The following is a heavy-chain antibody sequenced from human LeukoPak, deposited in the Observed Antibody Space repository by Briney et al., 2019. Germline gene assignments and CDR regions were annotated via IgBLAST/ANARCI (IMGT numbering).Heavy chain of an antibody. V-gene: IGHV3-53*01. CDR3: ARQGLYDSSDFWTFQH. D-gene: IGHD3/OR15-3a*01. CDR2: IYSGGST. J-gene: IGHJ1*01. CDR1: GFTVSRNY. Sequence: PGGSLRLSCAASGFTVSRNYMSWVRQAPGKGLEWVSVIYSGGSTYYAGSVKGRFTVSRDNSKNTLYLQMNSLRAEDTAVYYCARQGLYDSSDFWTFQHWGQGTLVTVSS.